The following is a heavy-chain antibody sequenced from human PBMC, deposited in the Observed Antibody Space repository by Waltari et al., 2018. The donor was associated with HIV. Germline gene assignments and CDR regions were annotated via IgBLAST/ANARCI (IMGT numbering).Heavy chain of an antibody. J-gene: IGHJ6*02. CDR2: ISYDVSKK. V-gene: IGHV3-30*18. CDR1: GFTFSSYG. Sequence: QVQLVESGGGVVQPGRSLRLSCAASGFTFSSYGMHWVRQAPGKGLEWVAVISYDVSKKYDADSVKGRFTISRDNSKNTLYLQMNSLRAEDTAVYYCAKPAAMASYGMDVWGQGTTVTVSS. CDR3: AKPAAMASYGMDV. D-gene: IGHD5-18*01.